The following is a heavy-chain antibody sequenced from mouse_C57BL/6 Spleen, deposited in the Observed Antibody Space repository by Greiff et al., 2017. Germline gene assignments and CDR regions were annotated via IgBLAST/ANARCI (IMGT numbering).Heavy chain of an antibody. CDR2: IYPRSGNT. D-gene: IGHD1-1*01. V-gene: IGHV1-81*01. CDR1: GYTFTSYG. J-gene: IGHJ2*01. Sequence: QVQLKESGAELARPGASVKLSCKASGYTFTSYGISWVKQRTGQGLEWIGEIYPRSGNTYYNEKFKGKATLTADKSSSTAYMELRSLTSEDSAVYFCAREGFITTVVAYYFDYWGQGTTLTVSS. CDR3: AREGFITTVVAYYFDY.